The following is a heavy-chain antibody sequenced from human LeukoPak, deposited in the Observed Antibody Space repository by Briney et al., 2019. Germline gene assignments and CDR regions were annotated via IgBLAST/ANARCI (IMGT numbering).Heavy chain of an antibody. V-gene: IGHV3-15*01. CDR3: TTDDQYSGYEPMEH. D-gene: IGHD5-12*01. J-gene: IGHJ1*01. Sequence: PGGSLRLSCAASGFTFSNAWMSWVRQAPGKGLEWVGRIKSKTDGGTTDYAAPVKGRFTISRDDSKNTLYLQMNSLKTEDTAVYYCTTDDQYSGYEPMEHWGQGTLVTVSS. CDR2: IKSKTDGGTT. CDR1: GFTFSNAW.